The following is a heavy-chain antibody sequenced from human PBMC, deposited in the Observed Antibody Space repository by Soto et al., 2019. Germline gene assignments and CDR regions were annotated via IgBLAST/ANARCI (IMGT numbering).Heavy chain of an antibody. D-gene: IGHD3-10*01. V-gene: IGHV4-34*01. Sequence: QVQLQQWGAGLLKPSETLSLTCAVYGGSFSGYYWSWIRQPPGKGLEWIGEINHSGSTNYNPSLKSRVTISVDTSKNQVCLRLSCVTAADTAVYYCARGLKKRGYRRFGETHFDPWGQGTLVTVSS. J-gene: IGHJ5*02. CDR2: INHSGST. CDR3: ARGLKKRGYRRFGETHFDP. CDR1: GGSFSGYY.